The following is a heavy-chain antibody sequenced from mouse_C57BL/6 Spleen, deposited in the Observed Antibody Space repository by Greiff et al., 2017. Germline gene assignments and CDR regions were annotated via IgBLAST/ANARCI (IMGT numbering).Heavy chain of an antibody. CDR2: IDPSDSYT. CDR1: GYTFTSYW. J-gene: IGHJ2*01. CDR3: ARGGAFDY. Sequence: VQLQQLGAELVMLGASVKLSCKASGYTFTSYWMHWVKQRPGQGLVWIGEIDPSDSYTNYNQKFKGKSTLTVDKSSSTAYMQLSSLASDDSAVYYCARGGAFDYWGQGTTLTVSS. D-gene: IGHD1-1*02. V-gene: IGHV1-69*01.